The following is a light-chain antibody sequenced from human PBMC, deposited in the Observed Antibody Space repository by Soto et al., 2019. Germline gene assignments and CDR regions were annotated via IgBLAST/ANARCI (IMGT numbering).Light chain of an antibody. V-gene: IGLV2-14*01. Sequence: QSALTQPASVSGSPGQSITISCTGTSSDVGGYNYVSWYQQHPGKAPKLMIYDVSNRPAGVSNRFSGSKSGNTASLTISGLQAEDEAEYYCSSYTSSSTVVFGGGTKLTV. CDR1: SSDVGGYNY. CDR2: DVS. CDR3: SSYTSSSTVV. J-gene: IGLJ2*01.